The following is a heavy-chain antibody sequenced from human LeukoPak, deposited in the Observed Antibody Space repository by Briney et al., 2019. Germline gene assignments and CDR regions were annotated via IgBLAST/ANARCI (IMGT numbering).Heavy chain of an antibody. D-gene: IGHD6-19*01. Sequence: ASVKVSCKASGYTFTGYYMHWVRQAPGQGLEWMGRINPNSGGTNYAQNFQGRVTMTRDTSISTAYMELSRLRSDDTAVYYCARLPPRRAVAGDWGQGALVTVSS. V-gene: IGHV1-2*06. CDR2: INPNSGGT. CDR3: ARLPPRRAVAGD. J-gene: IGHJ4*02. CDR1: GYTFTGYY.